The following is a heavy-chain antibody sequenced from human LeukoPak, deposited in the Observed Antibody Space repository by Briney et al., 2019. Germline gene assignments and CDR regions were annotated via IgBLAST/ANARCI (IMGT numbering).Heavy chain of an antibody. J-gene: IGHJ4*02. CDR2: ISAYNGNT. CDR1: GYTFTSYG. D-gene: IGHD2-2*02. Sequence: ASVKVSCKASGYTFTSYGISWVRQAPGQGLEWMGWISAYNGNTNYAQKLQGRVTMTTDTSTSTAYMELRSLRSDDTAVYYCARGPQRRYCSSTSCYSPRGFDYWGQGTLVTVSS. V-gene: IGHV1-18*01. CDR3: ARGPQRRYCSSTSCYSPRGFDY.